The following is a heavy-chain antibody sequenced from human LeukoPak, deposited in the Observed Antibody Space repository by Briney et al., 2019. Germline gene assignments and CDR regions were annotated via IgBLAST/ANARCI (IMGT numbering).Heavy chain of an antibody. D-gene: IGHD6-13*01. CDR1: GFTFSTYG. CDR2: ISHHGANK. CDR3: ARDLTGYSSSWGAFDI. V-gene: IGHV3-30*03. Sequence: PGRSLRLSCVASGFTFSTYGMSWVRQAPGKGLEWVAVISHHGANKFYGDSVKGRFTISRDNSNNMVYLQMNGLRAEDTAVYYCARDLTGYSSSWGAFDIWGQGTMVTVSS. J-gene: IGHJ3*02.